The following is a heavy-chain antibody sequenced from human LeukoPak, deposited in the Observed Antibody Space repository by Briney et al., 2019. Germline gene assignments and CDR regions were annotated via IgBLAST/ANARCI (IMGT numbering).Heavy chain of an antibody. CDR2: ISPSGSST. Sequence: ASVKVSCKASVYTFSSYYMHWVRQAPGQGLEWMGIISPSGSSTSHAQKFQGRVTMTRDTSTATVSMEVSSLRSDDTAVYYCARGDSRSPRNAFDIWGQGTMVTVSS. CDR1: VYTFSSYY. V-gene: IGHV1-46*01. J-gene: IGHJ3*02. CDR3: ARGDSRSPRNAFDI. D-gene: IGHD6-13*01.